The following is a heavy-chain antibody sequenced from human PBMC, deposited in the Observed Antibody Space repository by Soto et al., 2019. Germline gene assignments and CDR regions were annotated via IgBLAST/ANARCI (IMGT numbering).Heavy chain of an antibody. Sequence: VAVISYDGSNKYYADSVKGRFTISRDNSKNTLYLQMNSLRAEDTAVYYCAKVGIRYCSGGSCYFLDYWGQGTLVTVSS. J-gene: IGHJ4*02. V-gene: IGHV3-30*18. D-gene: IGHD2-15*01. CDR3: AKVGIRYCSGGSCYFLDY. CDR2: ISYDGSNK.